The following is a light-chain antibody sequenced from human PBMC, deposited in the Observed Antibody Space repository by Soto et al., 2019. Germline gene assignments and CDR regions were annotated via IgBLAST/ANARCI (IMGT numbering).Light chain of an antibody. CDR2: EVS. J-gene: IGLJ1*01. CDR1: SSDVGAYTS. CDR3: SSYTSNSTYV. V-gene: IGLV2-14*01. Sequence: QSVLTQPASVSGSPGQSITISCTGSSSDVGAYTSVSWYQQHPGKAPKVLIYEVSNRPPGVSHRFSGSKSGNTASVTISGLQADDEADYYCSSYTSNSTYVFGTGTKV.